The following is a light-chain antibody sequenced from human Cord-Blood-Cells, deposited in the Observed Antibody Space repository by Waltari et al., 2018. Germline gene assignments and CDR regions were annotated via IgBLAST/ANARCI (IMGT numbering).Light chain of an antibody. V-gene: IGLV2-11*01. J-gene: IGLJ3*02. CDR3: CSYAGSYTWV. CDR2: DVS. CDR1: SSDVGGSNY. Sequence: QSALTQPRSVSGSPGQSVTISCTGTSSDVGGSNYVSWYQQHPGKAPKLMIYDVSKQPSGVPDRFSGSKSGNTASLTISGLQAEDEADYYCCSYAGSYTWVFGGGTKLTVL.